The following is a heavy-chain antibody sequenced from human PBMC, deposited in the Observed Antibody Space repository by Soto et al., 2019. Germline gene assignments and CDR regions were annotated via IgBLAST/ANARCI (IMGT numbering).Heavy chain of an antibody. Sequence: GGSLRLSCAASGFTFSSYALSWVRQAPGKGLEWVSGISGSSGSTSYADSVKGRFTISRDNSKNTLYLQMNSLRAEDTAVYYCAKDRVGSHWYPFDYSAQRTLVTVSS. CDR3: AKDRVGSHWYPFDY. CDR1: GFTFSSYA. J-gene: IGHJ4*02. V-gene: IGHV3-23*01. D-gene: IGHD1-26*01. CDR2: ISGSSGST.